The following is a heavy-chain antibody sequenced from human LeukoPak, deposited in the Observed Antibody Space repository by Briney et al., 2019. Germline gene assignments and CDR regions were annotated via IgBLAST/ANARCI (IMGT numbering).Heavy chain of an antibody. Sequence: GGSLRLSCAASGFTFSSHWMHWVRHAPGKGPVWVSRINSDGSRTTYADSVKGRFTISRDNAKNTLYLQTNNLRAEDTAVYYCAIGGVDNGYSSWNYWSQGTLVTVSS. CDR2: INSDGSRT. D-gene: IGHD5-18*01. V-gene: IGHV3-74*01. CDR3: AIGGVDNGYSSWNY. CDR1: GFTFSSHW. J-gene: IGHJ4*01.